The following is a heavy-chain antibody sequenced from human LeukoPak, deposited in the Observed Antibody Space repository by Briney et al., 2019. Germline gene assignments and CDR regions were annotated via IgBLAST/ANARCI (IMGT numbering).Heavy chain of an antibody. CDR1: GFTFSSYA. D-gene: IGHD3-22*01. CDR2: ISGSGGST. V-gene: IGHV3-23*01. Sequence: GGSLRLSCAASGFTFSSYAMSWVRQAPGKGLEWVSAISGSGGSTYYADSVKGRFTISRDNSKNTLYLQMNSLRAEDTAVYYCAKDRQDYDSGDYFDYWGQGTLVTVSS. J-gene: IGHJ4*02. CDR3: AKDRQDYDSGDYFDY.